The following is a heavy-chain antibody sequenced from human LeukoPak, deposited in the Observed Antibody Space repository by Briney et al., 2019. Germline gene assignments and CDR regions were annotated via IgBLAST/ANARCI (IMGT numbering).Heavy chain of an antibody. Sequence: KPSETLSLTCAVYGGSFSGYYWSWIRQPPGKGLEWIGEINHSGSTNYNPSLKSRVTISVDTSKNQFSLKLSSVTAADTAVYYCARDREVVPDFRADYSYYMDVWGKGTTVIISS. D-gene: IGHD3-22*01. CDR1: GGSFSGYY. J-gene: IGHJ6*03. CDR2: INHSGST. V-gene: IGHV4-34*01. CDR3: ARDREVVPDFRADYSYYMDV.